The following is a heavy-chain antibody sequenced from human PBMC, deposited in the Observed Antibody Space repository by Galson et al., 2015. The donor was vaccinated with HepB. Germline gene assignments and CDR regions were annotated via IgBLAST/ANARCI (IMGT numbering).Heavy chain of an antibody. V-gene: IGHV1-18*01. J-gene: IGHJ5*02. D-gene: IGHD2-15*01. CDR1: GYTFSSYS. CDR3: ARGALVAVVDATQNNWFDP. Sequence: SCKASGYTFSSYSITWVRQAPGQGLEWMGWINAYSRNTNYARQLQGRVTMTTDTSTSTAYMELRSLRSDDTAVYYCARGALVAVVDATQNNWFDPWGQGTLVTVSS. CDR2: INAYSRNT.